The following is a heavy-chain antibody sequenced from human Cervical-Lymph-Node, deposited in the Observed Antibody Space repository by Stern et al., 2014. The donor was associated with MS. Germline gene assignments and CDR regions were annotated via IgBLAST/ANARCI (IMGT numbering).Heavy chain of an antibody. Sequence: QLQLQESGPGLVKPSQTLSLTCTVSGGSISSGSYYWSWIRQPAGKGLEWIGRIYTSGSTNYNPSLKSRVTISVATSKNQFSLKLSSVTAADTAVYYCAREVPYCTNGVCYGWFDPWGQGTLVTVSS. D-gene: IGHD2-8*01. J-gene: IGHJ5*02. CDR3: AREVPYCTNGVCYGWFDP. V-gene: IGHV4-61*02. CDR1: GGSISSGSYY. CDR2: IYTSGST.